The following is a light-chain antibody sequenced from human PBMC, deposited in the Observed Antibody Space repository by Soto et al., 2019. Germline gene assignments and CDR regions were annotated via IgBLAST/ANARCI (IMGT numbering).Light chain of an antibody. CDR1: QSISRY. J-gene: IGKJ1*01. CDR2: AAS. Sequence: DIQLTQSPSTLSASVGDRVTITFRASQSISRYLNWYQHKPGKAPKLLINAASSLERGVPSRFSGGGSGTDFTLNISSLQPDDFATYYCQQNYRATPWTFGQGTKVDNK. CDR3: QQNYRATPWT. V-gene: IGKV1-39*01.